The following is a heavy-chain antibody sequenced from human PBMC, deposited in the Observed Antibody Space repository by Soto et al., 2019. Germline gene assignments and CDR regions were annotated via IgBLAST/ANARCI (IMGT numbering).Heavy chain of an antibody. CDR3: ATLQWSSGELLFYYFDY. V-gene: IGHV1-24*01. CDR1: GYTLTELS. CDR2: FDPEDGET. Sequence: ASVKVSFKVSGYTLTELSMHWVRQAPGKGLEWMGGFDPEDGETIYAQKFQGRVTMTEDTSTDTAYMELSSLISEDTAVYCCATLQWSSGELLFYYFDYWAQGTLVTV. J-gene: IGHJ4*02. D-gene: IGHD3-10*01.